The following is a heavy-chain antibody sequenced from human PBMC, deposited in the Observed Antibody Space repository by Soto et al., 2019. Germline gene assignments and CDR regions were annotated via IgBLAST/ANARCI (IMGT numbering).Heavy chain of an antibody. CDR1: GYTFTSYG. V-gene: IGHV1-18*01. CDR3: ARGQEDYDFWSGYPSTGYMDV. CDR2: ISAYNGNT. D-gene: IGHD3-3*01. Sequence: QVQLVQSGAEVKKPGASVKVSCKASGYTFTSYGISWVRQAPVQGLEWMGWISAYNGNTNYAQKLQGRVTMTTDTSTSTAYMELRSLRSDDTAVYYCARGQEDYDFWSGYPSTGYMDVWGKGTTVTVSS. J-gene: IGHJ6*03.